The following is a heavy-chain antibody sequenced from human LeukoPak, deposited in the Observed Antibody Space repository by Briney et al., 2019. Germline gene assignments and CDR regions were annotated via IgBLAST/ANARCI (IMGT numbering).Heavy chain of an antibody. J-gene: IGHJ6*03. V-gene: IGHV3-48*04. CDR1: GFTFSRDS. Sequence: GGSLRLSCAASGFTFSRDSMNWVRQAPGKGLEWVSYINGGGSPIFYADSVRGRFTISRDNAKNSLYLQMNSLRAEDTAVYYCARDGTDIVVVPAAIKGYYYMDVWGKGTTVTVSS. CDR2: INGGGSPI. CDR3: ARDGTDIVVVPAAIKGYYYMDV. D-gene: IGHD2-2*01.